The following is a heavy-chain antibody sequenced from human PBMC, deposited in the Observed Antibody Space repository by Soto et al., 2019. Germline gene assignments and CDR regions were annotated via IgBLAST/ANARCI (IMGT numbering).Heavy chain of an antibody. CDR1: GGSFSGYY. J-gene: IGHJ4*02. Sequence: QVQLQQWGAGLFKPSETLSLTCAVYGGSFSGYYWSWIRQPPGKGLEWIGEINHSGSTNYNPSLKSRVTISVDTSKNQFSLKLSSVTAADTAVYYCARGQRYFDWLLWAFDYWGQGTLVTVSS. V-gene: IGHV4-34*01. D-gene: IGHD3-9*01. CDR3: ARGQRYFDWLLWAFDY. CDR2: INHSGST.